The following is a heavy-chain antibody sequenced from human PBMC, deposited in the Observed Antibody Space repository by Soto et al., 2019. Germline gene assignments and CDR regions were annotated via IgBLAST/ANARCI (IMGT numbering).Heavy chain of an antibody. V-gene: IGHV3-23*01. D-gene: IGHD6-13*01. J-gene: IGHJ3*02. CDR2: ISGSGGST. CDR3: AKGSSSWYLAFDI. Sequence: EVQLLESGGGLVQPGGSLRLSCAASGFTFSSYAMSWVRQAPGKGLEWVSAISGSGGSTYYADSVKGRFTISRDNANNTLYLQMNSLRVEDTAVYYFAKGSSSWYLAFDIWGQGTMVTVSS. CDR1: GFTFSSYA.